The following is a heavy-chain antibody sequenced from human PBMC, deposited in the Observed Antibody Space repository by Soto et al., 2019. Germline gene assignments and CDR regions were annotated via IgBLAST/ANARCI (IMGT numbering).Heavy chain of an antibody. Sequence: GAAVKVSCKASGFTLTSADVQLVRQTRGQRLEWIGWIVGGSGSTNYAPQFQGRLAITRDMSTSTVYMELSSLRSEDTAVYYCAADWSNRPFDFWGQGTLVTVSS. V-gene: IGHV1-58*01. J-gene: IGHJ4*02. CDR2: IVGGSGST. CDR3: AADWSNRPFDF. D-gene: IGHD3-3*01. CDR1: GFTLTSAD.